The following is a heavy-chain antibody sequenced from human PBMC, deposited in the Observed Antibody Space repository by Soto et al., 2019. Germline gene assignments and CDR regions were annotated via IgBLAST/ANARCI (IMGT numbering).Heavy chain of an antibody. V-gene: IGHV4-31*03. J-gene: IGHJ4*02. CDR2: IYYSGST. Sequence: QVQLQESGPGLVKPSQTLSLTCTVSGGSISSGGYYWSWIRQHPGKGLEWIGYIYYSGSTYYNPSLKSRVTISVDMAETQCSLKLSSVTAADTAVYYCARSGYSYGPNPLLYWGQGTLVTVCS. CDR1: GGSISSGGYY. CDR3: ARSGYSYGPNPLLY. D-gene: IGHD5-18*01.